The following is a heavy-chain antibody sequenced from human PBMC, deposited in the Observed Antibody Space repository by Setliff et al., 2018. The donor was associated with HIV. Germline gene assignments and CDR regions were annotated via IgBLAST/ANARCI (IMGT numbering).Heavy chain of an antibody. CDR1: GGSISSGSYY. CDR3: ARSLWLGDIQH. J-gene: IGHJ1*01. V-gene: IGHV4-61*09. D-gene: IGHD2-21*01. Sequence: SETLSLTCTVSGGSISSGSYYWSWIRQPAGKGLEWIGHIYTSGSTNYNPPLKSRVTISVDTSKNQFSLKLSSVAAADTAVYYCARSLWLGDIQHWGQGTLVTVSS. CDR2: IYTSGST.